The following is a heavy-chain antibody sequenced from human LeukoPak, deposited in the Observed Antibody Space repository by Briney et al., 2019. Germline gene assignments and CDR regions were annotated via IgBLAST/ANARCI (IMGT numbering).Heavy chain of an antibody. Sequence: GGSLRLSCAASGFTFSSSGMSWVRQAPGKGLEWVANITQDGSAQYYVDSVKGRFTISRDNADNSLYLQMNSLRAEDTAVYYCAIDLFSCSSTSCYVYWGRGTLVTVSS. CDR2: ITQDGSAQ. J-gene: IGHJ4*02. CDR1: GFTFSSSG. D-gene: IGHD2-2*01. CDR3: AIDLFSCSSTSCYVY. V-gene: IGHV3-7*01.